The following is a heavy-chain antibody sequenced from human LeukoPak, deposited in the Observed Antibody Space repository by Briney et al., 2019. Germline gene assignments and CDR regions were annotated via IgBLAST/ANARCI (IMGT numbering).Heavy chain of an antibody. J-gene: IGHJ4*02. CDR1: GGTFSSYA. V-gene: IGHV1-69*04. CDR3: ARERGISGSYSSPWGSPADY. CDR2: IIPILGIA. Sequence: ASVKVSCKASGGTFSSYAISWVRQAPGQGLEWMGRIIPILGIANYAQKFQGRVTITADKSTSIAYMELSSLRSEDTAVYYYARERGISGSYSSPWGSPADYWGQGTLVTVSS. D-gene: IGHD1-26*01.